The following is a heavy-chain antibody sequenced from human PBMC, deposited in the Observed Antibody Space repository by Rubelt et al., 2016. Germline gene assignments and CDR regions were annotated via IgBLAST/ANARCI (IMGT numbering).Heavy chain of an antibody. V-gene: IGHV4-34*01. Sequence: QVQLQQWGAGLLKPSETLSLTCAVYGGSFSGYYWSWIRQPPGKGLEWIGEINHSGSTNYNPSLKGRVTLSVVTSRNQFSLKLSSVTAADTAVYYCARESAHSSPADPWGQGTLVTVSS. CDR3: ARESAHSSPADP. CDR2: INHSGST. CDR1: GGSFSGYY. D-gene: IGHD6-13*01. J-gene: IGHJ5*02.